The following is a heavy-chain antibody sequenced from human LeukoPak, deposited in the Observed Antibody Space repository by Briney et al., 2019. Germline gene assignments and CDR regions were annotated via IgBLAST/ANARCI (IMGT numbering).Heavy chain of an antibody. CDR2: INPNSGGT. Sequence: ASVKVSCKASGYTFTGYYMHWVRQAPGQGLEWMGRINPNSGGTNYAQKFQGRVTMTRETSISTAYMELSRLRSDDTAVYYCARGYDFWSGYLVWGQGTMVTVSS. J-gene: IGHJ3*01. V-gene: IGHV1-2*06. CDR3: ARGYDFWSGYLV. D-gene: IGHD3-3*01. CDR1: GYTFTGYY.